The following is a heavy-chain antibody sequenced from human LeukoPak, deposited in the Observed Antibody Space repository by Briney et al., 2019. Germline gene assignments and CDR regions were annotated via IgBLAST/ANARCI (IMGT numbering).Heavy chain of an antibody. CDR2: INPNSGGT. CDR1: GYTFTDYY. D-gene: IGHD2/OR15-2a*01. J-gene: IGHJ4*02. CDR3: ARGRIYAPGY. Sequence: ASVKVSCKASGYTFTDYYMHWVRQAPGKGLEWMGWINPNSGGTNYAQKFQGRVTITRDTSISTAYMELSRLRSDDTAVYYCARGRIYAPGYWGQGTLVTVSS. V-gene: IGHV1-2*02.